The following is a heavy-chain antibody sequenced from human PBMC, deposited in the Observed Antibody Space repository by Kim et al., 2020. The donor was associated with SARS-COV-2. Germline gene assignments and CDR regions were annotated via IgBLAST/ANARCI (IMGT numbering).Heavy chain of an antibody. Sequence: GGSLRLSCAASGFTFDDYAMHWVRQAPGKGLEWVSGISWNSGSIGYADSVKGRFTISRDNAKNSLYLQMNSLRAEDTALYYCAKDTPFYSSSWYASVGGMDVWGQGTTVTVSS. CDR1: GFTFDDYA. CDR3: AKDTPFYSSSWYASVGGMDV. V-gene: IGHV3-9*01. J-gene: IGHJ6*02. CDR2: ISWNSGSI. D-gene: IGHD6-13*01.